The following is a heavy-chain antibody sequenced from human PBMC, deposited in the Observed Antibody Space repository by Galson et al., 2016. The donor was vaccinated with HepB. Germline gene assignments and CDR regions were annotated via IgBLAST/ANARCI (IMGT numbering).Heavy chain of an antibody. CDR2: VSFGGKEQ. J-gene: IGHJ4*02. CDR3: AKDLWNQRWTNYFDL. V-gene: IGHV3-30*18. CDR1: QFSLGNFG. D-gene: IGHD1-14*01. Sequence: SLRLSCAAFQFSLGNFGMHWVRQAPGQGLEWVAMVSFGGKEQYYQDSVKGRFTISRDISKNTVSLHMNSLRPEDTAVYYCAKDLWNQRWTNYFDLWGQGILVTVSS.